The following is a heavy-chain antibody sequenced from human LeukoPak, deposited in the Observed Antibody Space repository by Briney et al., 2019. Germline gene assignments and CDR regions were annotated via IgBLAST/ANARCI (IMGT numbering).Heavy chain of an antibody. CDR1: GYSFTSYW. CDR3: ASSLYCSSTSCYKDAFDI. Sequence: GESLKISCKGSGYSFTSYWIGWVRQMPGKGLEGMGIIYPGDSDTRYSPSFQGQVTISADKSISTAYLQWSSLKASDTAMYYCASSLYCSSTSCYKDAFDIWGQGTMVTVSS. J-gene: IGHJ3*02. V-gene: IGHV5-51*01. D-gene: IGHD2-2*02. CDR2: IYPGDSDT.